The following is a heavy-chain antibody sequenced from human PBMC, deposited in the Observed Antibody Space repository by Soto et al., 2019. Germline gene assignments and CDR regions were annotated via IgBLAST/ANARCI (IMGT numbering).Heavy chain of an antibody. Sequence: GASVKVSCKASGYTFTSYYMHWVRQAPGQGLEWMGIINPSCGSTSYAQKFQGRVTMTRDTSTSTVYMELSSLRSEDTAVYYCARETEHYGMDVWGQGTTVTVSS. CDR1: GYTFTSYY. J-gene: IGHJ6*02. D-gene: IGHD1-1*01. V-gene: IGHV1-46*01. CDR2: INPSCGST. CDR3: ARETEHYGMDV.